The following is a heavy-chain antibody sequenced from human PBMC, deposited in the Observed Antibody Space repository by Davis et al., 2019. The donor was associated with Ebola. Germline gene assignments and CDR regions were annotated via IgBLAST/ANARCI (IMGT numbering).Heavy chain of an antibody. V-gene: IGHV3-23*01. CDR3: AKDTAMVYYYGMDV. CDR1: GFTFSSYA. D-gene: IGHD5-18*01. J-gene: IGHJ6*02. Sequence: GESLKISCAASGFTFSSYAMSWVRQAPGKGLEWVSAISGSGGSTYYADSVKGRFTISRDNSKNTLYLQMNSLRAEDTAVYYCAKDTAMVYYYGMDVWGQGTTVTVSS. CDR2: ISGSGGST.